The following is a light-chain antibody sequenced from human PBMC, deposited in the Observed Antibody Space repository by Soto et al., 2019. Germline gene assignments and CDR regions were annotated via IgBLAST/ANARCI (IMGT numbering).Light chain of an antibody. V-gene: IGLV2-14*01. CDR3: TSYTSINTSF. Sequence: QSVLTRPASVSASPGQAITSSCTGTSSDIGDYDYVCWYQQHPGKAPKLIIYEVVNRPSGVSDRFSGSKSGNTASLTISGLQSEDEADYYCTSYTSINTSFFWTGTKVTVL. CDR1: SSDIGDYDY. CDR2: EVV. J-gene: IGLJ1*01.